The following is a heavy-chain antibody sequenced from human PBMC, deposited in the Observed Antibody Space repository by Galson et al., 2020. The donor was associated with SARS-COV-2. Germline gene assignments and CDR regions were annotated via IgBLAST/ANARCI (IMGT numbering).Heavy chain of an antibody. J-gene: IGHJ4*01. Sequence: GESLKISCAASGFTFSNYAMSWVRQAPGKGLQWVSGISGSGGSTYYADSVQGRITLSRDNSKNTLYLQMNSLGAEDTAVYYCAKGEDSGGSLCYVDSGSHGTLVTVAS. V-gene: IGHV3-23*01. D-gene: IGHD6-19*01. CDR2: ISGSGGST. CDR1: GFTFSNYA. CDR3: AKGEDSGGSLCYVDS.